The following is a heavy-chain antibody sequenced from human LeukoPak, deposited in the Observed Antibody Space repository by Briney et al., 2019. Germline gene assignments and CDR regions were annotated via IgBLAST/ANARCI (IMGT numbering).Heavy chain of an antibody. J-gene: IGHJ4*02. D-gene: IGHD1-26*01. CDR2: INPDNGAT. CDR3: ATYSGNYQSAY. CDR1: GYTFTGYY. Sequence: ASVKVSCKASGYTFTGYYMHWVRQAPGQGLEWMGRINPDNGATNYAQKFQGRVSMTRDTSISTAYMEWSRLKSDDTAVYYCATYSGNYQSAYWGQGALVTVSS. V-gene: IGHV1-2*06.